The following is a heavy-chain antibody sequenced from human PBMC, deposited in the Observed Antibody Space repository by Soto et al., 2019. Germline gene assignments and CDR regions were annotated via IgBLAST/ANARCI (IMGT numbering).Heavy chain of an antibody. D-gene: IGHD1-1*01. J-gene: IGHJ5*02. CDR3: VRMASSGTLNWFDP. CDR1: ESTFMNYD. Sequence: QVQLVQSGAEVKKPGASVKVSCKASESTFMNYDLSGVRQAPGQGLAWMGWMTPKSGNTGYALKFQGRVSMTRNTSIYPVYLVLSSLASDDTAVYYCVRMASSGTLNWFDPWGQGTLVTVSP. V-gene: IGHV1-8*01. CDR2: MTPKSGNT.